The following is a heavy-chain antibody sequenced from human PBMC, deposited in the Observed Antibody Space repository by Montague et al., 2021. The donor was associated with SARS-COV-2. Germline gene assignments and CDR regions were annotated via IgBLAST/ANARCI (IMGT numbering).Heavy chain of an antibody. CDR1: GDSISSSSYN. CDR3: TRHIHMTLPVPSPGFDF. V-gene: IGHV4-39*01. J-gene: IGHJ4*02. CDR2: VHYSGRP. Sequence: SETLSLTCTVSGDSISSSSYNWGWIRQLPGKGLEWIGSVHYSGRPYYNPSLKSRVTVYVDTSKNQLSLKLSSVTAADTAVYYCTRHIHMTLPVPSPGFDFGGQGTLVTVAS. D-gene: IGHD2-2*01.